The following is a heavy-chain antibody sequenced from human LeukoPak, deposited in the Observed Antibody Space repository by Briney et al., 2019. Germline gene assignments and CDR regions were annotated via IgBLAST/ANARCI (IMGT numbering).Heavy chain of an antibody. J-gene: IGHJ4*02. CDR3: ARSSGTGTFSY. D-gene: IGHD6-25*01. CDR2: VYYGRSP. V-gene: IGHV4-39*02. CDR1: GDSISRSTYY. Sequence: SETLSLTCTVPGDSISRSTYYWAWIRQPPGKGLEWIGSVYYGRSPYFNPSLESRATISVDTSKNHFSLKMSSVTAADTAVYYCARSSGTGTFSYWGQGTLVTVSS.